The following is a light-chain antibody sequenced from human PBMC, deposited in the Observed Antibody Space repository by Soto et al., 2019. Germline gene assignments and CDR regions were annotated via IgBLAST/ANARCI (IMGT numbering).Light chain of an antibody. J-gene: IGKJ2*01. Sequence: EVVLTQSPGTLSLSPGEGATLSCRASHNISSTYLARYQQKPGQAPRLLIYGASSRATGIPDRFSGSGSGTDFTLTVSRLEPEDFAVFYCQHYGSSMYTFGQGTKVDIK. CDR3: QHYGSSMYT. CDR1: HNISSTY. V-gene: IGKV3-20*01. CDR2: GAS.